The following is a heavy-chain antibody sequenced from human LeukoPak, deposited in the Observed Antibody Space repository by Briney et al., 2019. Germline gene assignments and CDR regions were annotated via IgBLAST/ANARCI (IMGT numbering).Heavy chain of an antibody. V-gene: IGHV3-33*01. J-gene: IGHJ4*02. D-gene: IGHD1-26*01. Sequence: GRSLRLSRAASGFTLRGYVMHGVGQAPHKGPHWVAGIWHEGSNHYYQHSVKGRFTISRNNSNNTLYLQVNILKVQGTARYYLARDQGPVGSFDYWGQGTLVTVSS. CDR3: ARDQGPVGSFDY. CDR1: GFTLRGYV. CDR2: IWHEGSNH.